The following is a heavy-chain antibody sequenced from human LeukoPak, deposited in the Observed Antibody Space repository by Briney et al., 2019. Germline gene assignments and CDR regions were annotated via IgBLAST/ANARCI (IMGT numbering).Heavy chain of an antibody. CDR1: GGSFSGYY. D-gene: IGHD3-10*01. CDR3: ARRVYGSGSYYNY. V-gene: IGHV4-34*01. Sequence: SETLSLTCAVYGGSFSGYYWSWIRQPPGKGLEWIGEINHSGSTNYNPSLKSRVTISVDTSKNQFSLKLSSVTAADTAVYYCARRVYGSGSYYNYWGQGTLVTVSS. CDR2: INHSGST. J-gene: IGHJ4*02.